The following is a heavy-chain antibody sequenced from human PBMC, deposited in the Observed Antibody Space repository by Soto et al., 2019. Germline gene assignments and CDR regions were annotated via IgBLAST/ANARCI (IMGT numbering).Heavy chain of an antibody. CDR3: AKHSEYQLLSWLDP. D-gene: IGHD2-2*01. CDR2: ITDGGGNK. CDR1: GFTFSSYA. J-gene: IGHJ5*02. Sequence: GGSLRLSCAASGFTFSSYAMHWVRQAPGKGLEGVAGITDGGGNKYYADSVRGRFTISRDNSKNTVDLQISSLSAEDTALYYCAKHSEYQLLSWLDPWGLGTLVTVSS. V-gene: IGHV3-30-3*01.